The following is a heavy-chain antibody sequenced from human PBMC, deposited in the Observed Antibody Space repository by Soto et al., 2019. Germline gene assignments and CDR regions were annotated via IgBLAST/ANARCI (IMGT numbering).Heavy chain of an antibody. V-gene: IGHV4-59*01. D-gene: IGHD5-12*01. CDR2: IYYSGST. J-gene: IGHJ6*02. CDR1: GDSIRSYY. CDR3: ARAYGGFDNGLDV. Sequence: SETLSLTCTVSGDSIRSYYWTWIRQPPGKGLELIGYIYYSGSTMYNPSLKSRVTISVDMSKNQFSLKLSSVIAADTAEYYCARAYGGFDNGLDVWGQGTAVTVSS.